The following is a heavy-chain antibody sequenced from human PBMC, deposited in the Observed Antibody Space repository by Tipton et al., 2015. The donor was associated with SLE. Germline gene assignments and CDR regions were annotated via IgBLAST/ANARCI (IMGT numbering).Heavy chain of an antibody. Sequence: TLSLTCTVSGGSLSSYYWSWIRQPPGKGLEWIGEINHSGSTNYNPSLKSRVTISVDTSKNQFSLKLSSVTAADTSVYYCAREQTDAYTYGPIDYWGQGTLVTVSS. CDR2: INHSGST. CDR3: AREQTDAYTYGPIDY. CDR1: GGSLSSYY. V-gene: IGHV4-34*01. D-gene: IGHD5-18*01. J-gene: IGHJ4*02.